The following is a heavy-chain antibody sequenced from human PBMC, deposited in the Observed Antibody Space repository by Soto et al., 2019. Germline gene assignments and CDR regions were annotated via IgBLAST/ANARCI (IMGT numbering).Heavy chain of an antibody. D-gene: IGHD4-17*01. CDR1: GFTFSSYA. J-gene: IGHJ6*02. Sequence: HPVGSLRLSCAASGFTFSSYAMHWVRQAPGKGLEWVAVISYDGSNKYYADSVKGRFTISRDNSKNTLYLQMNSLRAEDTAVYYCARAGMTTVTTSVYYGMDVWGQGTTVTVSS. CDR3: ARAGMTTVTTSVYYGMDV. V-gene: IGHV3-30-3*01. CDR2: ISYDGSNK.